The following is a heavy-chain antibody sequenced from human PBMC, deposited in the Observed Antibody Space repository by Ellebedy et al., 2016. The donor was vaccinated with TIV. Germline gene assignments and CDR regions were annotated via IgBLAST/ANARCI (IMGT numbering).Heavy chain of an antibody. V-gene: IGHV1-69*06. CDR2: IIPIFGTP. CDR1: GGTFGSYA. J-gene: IGHJ4*02. Sequence: SVKVSCXASGGTFGSYAIDWVRQAPGQGLEWMGGIIPIFGTPNYAQKFQGRVTITADKSTSTAYMDLSSLRSEDTAVYYCARESLDGMVPRGDFDYWGQGTLVTVSS. D-gene: IGHD3-10*01. CDR3: ARESLDGMVPRGDFDY.